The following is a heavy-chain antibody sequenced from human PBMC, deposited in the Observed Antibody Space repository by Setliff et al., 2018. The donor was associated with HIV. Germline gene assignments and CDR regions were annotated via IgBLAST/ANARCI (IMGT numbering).Heavy chain of an antibody. Sequence: GASVKVSCKASGYTFTGYYMHWVRQAPGQGLEWMGWINPNSGGTTYAQKFQGRVTMTGDTSISPAYMEVSRLRSDDTAVYYCARDHCSSPGCYEYPYYGMDVWGQGTTVTVSS. CDR2: INPNSGGT. CDR1: GYTFTGYY. V-gene: IGHV1-2*02. J-gene: IGHJ6*02. D-gene: IGHD2-2*01. CDR3: ARDHCSSPGCYEYPYYGMDV.